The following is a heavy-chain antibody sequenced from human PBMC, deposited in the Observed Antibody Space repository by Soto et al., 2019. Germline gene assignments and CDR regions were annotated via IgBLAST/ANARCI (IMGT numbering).Heavy chain of an antibody. CDR2: ISSSTTDI. CDR3: ARDRYCTSSSGPYYFEY. D-gene: IGHD2-2*01. CDR1: GFTFSSYS. J-gene: IGHJ4*02. V-gene: IGHV3-21*01. Sequence: EVQLVESGGGLVKPGGSLRLSCAASGFTFSSYSMNWVRQAPGKGLEWVSSISSSTTDIYYADSVKGRFTISRDNAKQSLYLQMNSLRAEDTAVYYCARDRYCTSSSGPYYFEYWGQGTLVTVSS.